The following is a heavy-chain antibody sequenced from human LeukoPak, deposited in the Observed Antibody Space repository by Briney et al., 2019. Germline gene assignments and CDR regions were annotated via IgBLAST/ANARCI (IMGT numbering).Heavy chain of an antibody. CDR2: MNPNSGNT. Sequence: ASVKVSCKASGYTFTSYDINWVRQATGQGLEWMGWMNPNSGNTGYAQKFQGRVTMTRNTSISTAYMELSSLRSEDTAVYYCAAYYYDSSGYYDAFDIWGQGTMVTVSS. V-gene: IGHV1-8*01. CDR1: GYTFTSYD. D-gene: IGHD3-22*01. CDR3: AAYYYDSSGYYDAFDI. J-gene: IGHJ3*02.